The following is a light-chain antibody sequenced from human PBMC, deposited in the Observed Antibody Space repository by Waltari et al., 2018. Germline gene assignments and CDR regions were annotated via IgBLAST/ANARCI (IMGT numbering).Light chain of an antibody. Sequence: QFALTQPASVSGSPGQSIAISCTGTSSDVGNYNVTSWYQQHPGKAPKFLIYEATKRPSGVSDRFSGSKSGNTATLTISGLQAEDEADYYCCSYAGSDTVAFGGGTKVTVL. V-gene: IGLV2-23*01. CDR3: CSYAGSDTVA. CDR1: SSDVGNYNV. J-gene: IGLJ2*01. CDR2: EAT.